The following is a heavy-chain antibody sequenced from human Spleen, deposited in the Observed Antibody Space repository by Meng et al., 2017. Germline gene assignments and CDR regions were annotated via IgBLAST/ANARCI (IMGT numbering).Heavy chain of an antibody. CDR2: INAVFGTT. V-gene: IGHV1-69*13. D-gene: IGHD2-2*01. J-gene: IGHJ4*02. CDR1: GGIFSNYV. CDR3: ARKAGNCISTTCYSLDY. Sequence: VKVSCKALGGIFSNYVIGWVRQAPGQGLEWMGGINAVFGTTNYAQKLQGRVTITTNESTSTVYMELTRLTSEDTAVYFCARKAGNCISTTCYSLDYWGQGTLVTVSS.